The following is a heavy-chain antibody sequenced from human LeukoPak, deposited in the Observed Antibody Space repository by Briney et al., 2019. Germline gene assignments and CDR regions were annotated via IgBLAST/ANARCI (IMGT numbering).Heavy chain of an antibody. Sequence: PGGSLRLSCAASGFTFSSYGMHWVRQAPGEGLEWVAVIWYDGSNKYCADSVKGRFTISRDNSKNTLYLQMNSLRAEDTAVYYCAKDHYGDYGYFDLWGRGTLVTVSS. CDR2: IWYDGSNK. J-gene: IGHJ2*01. D-gene: IGHD4-17*01. CDR1: GFTFSSYG. V-gene: IGHV3-33*06. CDR3: AKDHYGDYGYFDL.